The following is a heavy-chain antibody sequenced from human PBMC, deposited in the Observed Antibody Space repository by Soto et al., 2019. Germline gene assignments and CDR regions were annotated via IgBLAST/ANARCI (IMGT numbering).Heavy chain of an antibody. CDR3: AIDLVDTAMETPYYYYGMDV. J-gene: IGHJ6*02. V-gene: IGHV3-7*01. CDR2: INQGGRDK. CDR1: GFTFSSYW. D-gene: IGHD5-18*01. Sequence: GGSLRLSCAASGFTFSSYWMSWVRQAPGKGLEWVANINQGGRDKYYLDSVKGRFTISRDNAKNSLYVQMNSLRAEDTAVYYCAIDLVDTAMETPYYYYGMDVWGQGTTVTVSS.